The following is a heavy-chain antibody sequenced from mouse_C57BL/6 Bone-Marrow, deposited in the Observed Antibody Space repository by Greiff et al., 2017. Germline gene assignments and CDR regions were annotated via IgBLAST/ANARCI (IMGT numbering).Heavy chain of an antibody. CDR1: GFSLSTSGMG. J-gene: IGHJ2*01. V-gene: IGHV8-12*01. D-gene: IGHD1-1*01. CDR2: IYWDDDK. Sequence: VTLKVCGPGILQSSQTLRLTCSFSGFSLSTSGMGVSWIRQPSGKGLEWLAHIYWDDDKRYNPYLKSRRTISKDTSRNQAFLKITSVDTADNATYYCSRRGDGSSYFDYWGQGTTLTFSS. CDR3: SRRGDGSSYFDY.